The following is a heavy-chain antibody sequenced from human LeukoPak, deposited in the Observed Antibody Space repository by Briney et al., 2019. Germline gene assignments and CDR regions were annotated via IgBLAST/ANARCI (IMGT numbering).Heavy chain of an antibody. Sequence: ASVTVSCTASGYTFTNYTLNWVRQAPGQRLEWMGWINTGNGNTKYSQKFQGRVTITRDTSASTAYMELSSLRSEDTAVYYCARPYYDYYYGMDVWGQGTTVTVSS. CDR2: INTGNGNT. J-gene: IGHJ6*02. CDR3: ARPYYDYYYGMDV. CDR1: GYTFTNYT. V-gene: IGHV1-3*04.